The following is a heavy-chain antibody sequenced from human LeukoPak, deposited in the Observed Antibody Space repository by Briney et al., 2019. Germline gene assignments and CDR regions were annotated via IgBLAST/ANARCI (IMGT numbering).Heavy chain of an antibody. J-gene: IGHJ6*03. CDR3: ARGIRPVGYYYYMDV. CDR1: GGSFSGYY. CDR2: INHSGST. V-gene: IGHV4-34*01. Sequence: SETLSLTCAVCGGSFSGYYWSWIRQPPGKGLEWIGEINHSGSTNYNPSLKSRVTISVDTSKNQFSLKLSSVTAADTAVYYCARGIRPVGYYYYMDVWGKGTTVTVSS.